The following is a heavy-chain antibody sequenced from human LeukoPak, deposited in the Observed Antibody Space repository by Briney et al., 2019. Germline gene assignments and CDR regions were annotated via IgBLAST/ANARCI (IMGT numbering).Heavy chain of an antibody. Sequence: GGSLRLSCAASGFTFSSYAMSWVRQAPGKGLEWVSVISGSGGNTYYADSVKGRFTISRDNSKNSLYLQMNSLRAEDTAVYYCARVVIYYYYMDVWGKGTTVTVSS. D-gene: IGHD3-22*01. CDR3: ARVVIYYYYMDV. V-gene: IGHV3-23*01. J-gene: IGHJ6*03. CDR1: GFTFSSYA. CDR2: ISGSGGNT.